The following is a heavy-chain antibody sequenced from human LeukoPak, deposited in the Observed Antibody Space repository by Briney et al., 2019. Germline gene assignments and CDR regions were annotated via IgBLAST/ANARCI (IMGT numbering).Heavy chain of an antibody. CDR1: GFNLNSYA. D-gene: IGHD6-6*01. CDR2: IRHDEANS. V-gene: IGHV3-30*02. J-gene: IGHJ4*02. Sequence: GGSLRLSCAASGFNLNSYAMHWVRQAPGKGLEWGAVIRHDEANSFYADSVQGRFTISRDTSKKLLYLQMNSLRVDDTAVYYCAKEYTPSSPLGELDSWGQGTLVTVSS. CDR3: AKEYTPSSPLGELDS.